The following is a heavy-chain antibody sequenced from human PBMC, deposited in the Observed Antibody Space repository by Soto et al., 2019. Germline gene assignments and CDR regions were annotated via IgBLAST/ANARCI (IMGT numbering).Heavy chain of an antibody. CDR1: GGSFSGYY. D-gene: IGHD2-2*01. J-gene: IGHJ6*03. CDR2: INHSGST. CDR3: ARAGKIVGVPAAMRHYYYYMDV. Sequence: SETLSLTCAVYGGSFSGYYWSWIRQPPGKGLEWIGEINHSGSTNYNPSLKSRVTISVDTSKNQFSLKLSSVTAADTAVYYCARAGKIVGVPAAMRHYYYYMDVWGKVTTVTVSS. V-gene: IGHV4-34*01.